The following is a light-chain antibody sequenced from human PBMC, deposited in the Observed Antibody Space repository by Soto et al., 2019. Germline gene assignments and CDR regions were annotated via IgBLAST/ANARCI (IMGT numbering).Light chain of an antibody. V-gene: IGLV2-23*02. CDR1: SSDVGSYNL. J-gene: IGLJ2*01. Sequence: QSALTQPASVSGSPGQSITISCTGTSSDVGSYNLVSWYQQHPAKAPKLMIYEVTKRPSGVSNRFSGSKSGNTAYLTISSLQAYDEADYYCYSYAGSTTYVVFGGGTKLTVL. CDR3: YSYAGSTTYVV. CDR2: EVT.